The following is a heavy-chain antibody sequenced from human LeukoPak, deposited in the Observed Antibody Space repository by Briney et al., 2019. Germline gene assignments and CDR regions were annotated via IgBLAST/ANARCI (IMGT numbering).Heavy chain of an antibody. CDR3: AKDTSGIAAAPDY. J-gene: IGHJ4*02. CDR2: ISWNSGSI. V-gene: IGHV3-9*01. D-gene: IGHD6-13*01. CDR1: GFTFDDYA. Sequence: SGGSLRLSCAASGFTFDDYAMHWVRQAPGKGLEWVSGISWNSGSIGYADSVKGRFTISRDNAKNSLYLQMNSLRAEGTALYYCAKDTSGIAAAPDYWGQGTLVTVSS.